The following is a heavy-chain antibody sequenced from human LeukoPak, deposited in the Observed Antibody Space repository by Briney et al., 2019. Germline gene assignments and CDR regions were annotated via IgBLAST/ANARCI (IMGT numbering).Heavy chain of an antibody. CDR2: ISSSAGTI. V-gene: IGHV3-11*01. D-gene: IGHD3-22*01. J-gene: IGHJ4*02. Sequence: PGGSLRLSCAASGFTFSDYYMSWIRQAPGKGLEWVSYISSSAGTIYYADSVKGRFTVSRDNAKNSLYLQMNSLRAEDTAVYYCAKGVLNRYYYDSSGYYPLRYWGQGTLVTVSS. CDR1: GFTFSDYY. CDR3: AKGVLNRYYYDSSGYYPLRY.